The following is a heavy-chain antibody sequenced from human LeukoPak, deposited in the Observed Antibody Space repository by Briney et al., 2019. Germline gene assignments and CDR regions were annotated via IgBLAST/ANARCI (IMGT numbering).Heavy chain of an antibody. CDR2: IIPSGDSP. D-gene: IGHD3-10*01. V-gene: IGHV1-46*01. CDR3: ARDYYGSRSSSFDP. J-gene: IGHJ5*02. Sequence: ASVKVSCKASGYTFTSHYMHWLRQAPGQGLEWMGIIIPSGDSPTYAQKFQGRVTMTRDTSVNTAYMELSSLRSEDTAVYYCARDYYGSRSSSFDPWGQGTLVTVSS. CDR1: GYTFTSHY.